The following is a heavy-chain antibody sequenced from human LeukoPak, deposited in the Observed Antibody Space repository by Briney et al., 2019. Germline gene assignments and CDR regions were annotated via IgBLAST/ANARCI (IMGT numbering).Heavy chain of an antibody. D-gene: IGHD5-18*01. J-gene: IGHJ4*02. CDR3: ARHPLLPTAPWVPNYFDY. CDR2: IFYSGST. Sequence: SETLSLTCTISGGSISNNNYYWGWIRQPPGQGLEWIGSIFYSGSTYYNPSLKSRVTISVDTSKNQFSLKLTSVTAADTAVYYCARHPLLPTAPWVPNYFDYWGQGTLVTVSS. CDR1: GGSISNNNYY. V-gene: IGHV4-39*01.